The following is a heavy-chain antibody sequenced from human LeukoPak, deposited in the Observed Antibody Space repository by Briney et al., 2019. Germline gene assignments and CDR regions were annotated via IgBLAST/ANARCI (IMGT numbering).Heavy chain of an antibody. CDR1: GGSISSYY. V-gene: IGHV4-4*07. Sequence: SETLSLTCTVSGGSISSYYWSWIRQPAGKGLEWIGRIYTSGSTNYNPSLKSRVTMSVDTSKNQFSLKLSSVTAADTAVYYCARADRTWNIPAFDYWGQGTLVTVSS. D-gene: IGHD2/OR15-2a*01. CDR3: ARADRTWNIPAFDY. J-gene: IGHJ4*02. CDR2: IYTSGST.